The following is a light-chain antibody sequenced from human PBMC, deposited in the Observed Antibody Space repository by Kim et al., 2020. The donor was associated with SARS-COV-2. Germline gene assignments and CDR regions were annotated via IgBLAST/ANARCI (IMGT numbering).Light chain of an antibody. CDR1: QLGDKY. J-gene: IGLJ1*01. V-gene: IGLV3-1*01. Sequence: VSPGQTASITCSGDQLGDKYASWYQKRPGQSPVLVIYQDRKRPSDIPERFSGSNSGNTATLTISGTQATDEADYYCQAWDNRTYVFGTGTKVTVL. CDR2: QDR. CDR3: QAWDNRTYV.